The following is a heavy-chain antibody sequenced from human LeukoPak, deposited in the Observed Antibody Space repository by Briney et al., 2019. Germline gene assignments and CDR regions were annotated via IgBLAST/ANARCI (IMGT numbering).Heavy chain of an antibody. D-gene: IGHD5-18*01. Sequence: GGSLRLSCAASGFDSHNYVIHWVRQAPGKGLEWVAVISSDVNIKYYADSVKGRFTISRDNSKNTLYLQMNSLRAEDTAVYYCAKDSGYSYGYLDYWGQGTLVTVSS. CDR3: AKDSGYSYGYLDY. CDR1: GFDSHNYV. V-gene: IGHV3-30*18. CDR2: ISSDVNIK. J-gene: IGHJ4*02.